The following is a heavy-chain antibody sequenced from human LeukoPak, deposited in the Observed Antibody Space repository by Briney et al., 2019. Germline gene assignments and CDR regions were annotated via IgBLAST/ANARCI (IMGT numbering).Heavy chain of an antibody. V-gene: IGHV3-7*01. J-gene: IGHJ4*02. CDR2: IKEDGTEI. D-gene: IGHD2-21*01. Sequence: GGPLRLSCAASGFTLSTHWMNWVRQAPGKGLEWVANIKEDGTEIYYVDSVEGRFTVSRDNADNSLHLQMNSLRLEDTALYYCARSGPPWGLDLWGQGTPVTVSS. CDR3: ARSGPPWGLDL. CDR1: GFTLSTHW.